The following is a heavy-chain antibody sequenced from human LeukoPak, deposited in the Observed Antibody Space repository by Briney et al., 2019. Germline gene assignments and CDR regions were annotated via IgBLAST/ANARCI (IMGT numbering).Heavy chain of an antibody. V-gene: IGHV3-73*01. J-gene: IGHJ4*02. Sequence: GGSLRLSCAASGFTFSGSALHWVRQASGKGLEWVGRIRSTANGYATAYAASVKGRFTISRDDSENTLYLQMNSLRADDTAVYYCAQDSGVTYYYGSGSATYFENWGQGTLVTVSS. CDR3: AQDSGVTYYYGSGSATYFEN. CDR1: GFTFSGSA. CDR2: IRSTANGYAT. D-gene: IGHD3-10*01.